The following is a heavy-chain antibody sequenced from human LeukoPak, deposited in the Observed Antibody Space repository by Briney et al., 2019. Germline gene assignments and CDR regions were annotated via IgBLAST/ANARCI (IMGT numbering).Heavy chain of an antibody. Sequence: ASVKFSCKASGYTFTSYYMHWVRQAPGQGLEWMGIINPSGGSTSYAQKFQGRVTMTRDTSTSTVYMELSSLRSEDTAVYYCASGEGATTSFDYWGQGTLVTVSS. V-gene: IGHV1-46*01. CDR1: GYTFTSYY. CDR2: INPSGGST. J-gene: IGHJ4*02. D-gene: IGHD1-26*01. CDR3: ASGEGATTSFDY.